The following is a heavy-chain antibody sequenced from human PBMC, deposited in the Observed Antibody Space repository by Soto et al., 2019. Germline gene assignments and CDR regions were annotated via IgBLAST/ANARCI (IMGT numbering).Heavy chain of an antibody. CDR3: ARSRRPYSSSKYYYYYGMDV. V-gene: IGHV1-69*13. D-gene: IGHD6-6*01. CDR2: IIPIFGTA. J-gene: IGHJ6*02. CDR1: GGTFSSYA. Sequence: SVKVSCKASGGTFSSYAISWVRQAPGQGLEWMGGIIPIFGTANYAQTFQGRVTITADESTSTAYMELSSLRSEDTAVYYCARSRRPYSSSKYYYYYGMDVWGQGTTVTVSS.